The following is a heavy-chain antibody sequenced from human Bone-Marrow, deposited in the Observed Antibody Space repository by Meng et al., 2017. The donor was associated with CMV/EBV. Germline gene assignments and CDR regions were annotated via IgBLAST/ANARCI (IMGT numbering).Heavy chain of an antibody. CDR1: GFAFRNYA. CDR3: AKDDYGVDV. V-gene: IGHV3-30*02. CDR2: VQYDGSTE. Sequence: GESLKISCAASGFAFRNYAMYWFRQAPGKGLEWVAYVQYDGSTEKYVDSVKGRFTISRDSSKNTLFLHMSSLRLEDTAIYFCAKDDYGVDVWGQGITVTVSS. J-gene: IGHJ6*02.